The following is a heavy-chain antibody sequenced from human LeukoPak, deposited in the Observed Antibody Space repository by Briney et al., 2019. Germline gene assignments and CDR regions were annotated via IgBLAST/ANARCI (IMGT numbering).Heavy chain of an antibody. CDR1: GFTFKDYW. J-gene: IGHJ6*02. CDR3: ARRRTNYYYHYGMHV. V-gene: IGHV3-74*01. Sequence: PGGSLRLSCAASGFTFKDYWMHWVRQAPGKGLVWVSRIKSDGSSTSYAESVKGRFTVSRDNAKNTLYLQMKTLRAEASGVYYCARRRTNYYYHYGMHVWGQGTTVTVSS. CDR2: IKSDGSST.